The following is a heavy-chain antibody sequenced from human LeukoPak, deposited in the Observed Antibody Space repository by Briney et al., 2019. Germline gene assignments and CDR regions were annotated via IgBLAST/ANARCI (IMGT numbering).Heavy chain of an antibody. D-gene: IGHD3-10*01. J-gene: IGHJ3*02. CDR2: INPSGGST. Sequence: ASVKVSCKASGYTFTSYYMHWVRQAPGQGLEWMGIINPSGGSTSYAQKFQGRVTMTRDTSTSTVYMELSSLRSEDTAVYYCAGGYYCGSGSYFNAFDIWGQGTMVTVSS. CDR3: AGGYYCGSGSYFNAFDI. CDR1: GYTFTSYY. V-gene: IGHV1-46*01.